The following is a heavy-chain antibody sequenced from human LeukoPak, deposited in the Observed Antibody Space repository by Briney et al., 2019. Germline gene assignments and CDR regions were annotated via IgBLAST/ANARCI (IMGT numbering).Heavy chain of an antibody. Sequence: GGSLRLSCAASGFTFSSYSMNWVRQAPGKGLEWVSSISSSSSYIYYADSVKGRFTISRDNAKNSLYLQMNSLRVEDTAVYYCARDGGWFENDYWGQGTLVTVSS. D-gene: IGHD6-19*01. V-gene: IGHV3-21*01. CDR1: GFTFSSYS. CDR3: ARDGGWFENDY. J-gene: IGHJ4*02. CDR2: ISSSSSYI.